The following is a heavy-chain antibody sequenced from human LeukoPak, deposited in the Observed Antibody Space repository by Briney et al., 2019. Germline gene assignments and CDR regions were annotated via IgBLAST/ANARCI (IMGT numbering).Heavy chain of an antibody. Sequence: PGGSLRLSCAASGFTFSSYSMNWVRQAPGKGLEWVSYISSSSSTIYYADSVKGRFTISRDNAKNSLYLQMNSLRAEDTAVYYCARGPADTSMAYYYYYYMDVWGKGATVTVSS. V-gene: IGHV3-48*01. CDR3: ARGPADTSMAYYYYYYMDV. CDR1: GFTFSSYS. J-gene: IGHJ6*03. D-gene: IGHD5-18*01. CDR2: ISSSSSTI.